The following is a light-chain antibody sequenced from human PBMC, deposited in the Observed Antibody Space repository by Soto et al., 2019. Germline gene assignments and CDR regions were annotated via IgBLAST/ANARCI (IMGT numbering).Light chain of an antibody. J-gene: IGLJ1*01. CDR3: SSYSISTAYL. Sequence: QSALTQPASVSGSPGPSITISCTGTSSDVGGYDYVSWYQLHPGKAPKLFVFEVSNRPSGVSYRFSGSKSGNTASMTISGLQADDEADYFCSSYSISTAYLFGIETKVAVL. CDR1: SSDVGGYDY. V-gene: IGLV2-14*01. CDR2: EVS.